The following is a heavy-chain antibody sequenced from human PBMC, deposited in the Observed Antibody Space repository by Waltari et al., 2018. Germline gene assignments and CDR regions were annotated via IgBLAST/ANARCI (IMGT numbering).Heavy chain of an antibody. CDR2: INHSGST. J-gene: IGHJ4*02. V-gene: IGHV4-34*01. D-gene: IGHD3-22*01. CDR1: GGSFSGYY. Sequence: QVQLQQWGAGLLKPSETLSLTCAVYGGSFSGYYWSWIRQPPGKGLEWLGEINHSGSTNYNPSLKSRVTISVDTAKNQFSLKLSSVTAADTAVYYCAISQAYYYDSSGYCNYWGQGTLVTVSS. CDR3: AISQAYYYDSSGYCNY.